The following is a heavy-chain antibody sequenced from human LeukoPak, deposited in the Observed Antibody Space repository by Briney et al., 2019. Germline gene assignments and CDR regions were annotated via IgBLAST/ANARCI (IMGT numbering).Heavy chain of an antibody. CDR3: VRDSYYYDSSNKLKY. CDR1: GFTFSNYW. CDR2: INSDGNRR. V-gene: IGHV3-74*01. J-gene: IGHJ4*02. Sequence: GGSLRLSCAASGFTFSNYWMYWVRQAPGKGLVWVSRINSDGNRRNYADSVKGRFNISRDNAKSSLFLQMDGLRVEDTAVYYCVRDSYYYDSSNKLKYWGQGTLATVSS. D-gene: IGHD3-22*01.